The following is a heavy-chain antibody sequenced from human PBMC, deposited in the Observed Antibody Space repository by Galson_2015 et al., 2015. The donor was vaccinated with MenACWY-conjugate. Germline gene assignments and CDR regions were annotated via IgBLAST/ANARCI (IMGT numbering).Heavy chain of an antibody. CDR3: ARSKLLWFGELLDI. CDR2: INAGNGNT. CDR1: GYTFTSYA. Sequence: SVKVSCKASGYTFTSYAMHWVRQAPGQRLEWMGWINAGNGNTKYSQKFQGRVTITRDTSASTAYMELSSLRSEDTAVYYCARSKLLWFGELLDIWGRGTMVTVSS. D-gene: IGHD3-10*01. V-gene: IGHV1-3*01. J-gene: IGHJ3*02.